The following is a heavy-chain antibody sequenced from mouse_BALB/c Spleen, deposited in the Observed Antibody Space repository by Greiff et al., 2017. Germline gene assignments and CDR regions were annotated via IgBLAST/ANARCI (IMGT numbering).Heavy chain of an antibody. Sequence: EVQLQQSGPELVKPGASVKIPCKASGYTFTDYNMAWVKQSHGKSLEWIGDLYPNNGGTIYNQKFKGKATLTVDKSSSTAYMELRSLTSEDTAVYYCATVDSSCYVYAMDYWGQGTSVTVSS. CDR2: LYPNNGGT. CDR1: GYTFTDYN. V-gene: IGHV1-18*01. D-gene: IGHD3-2*01. CDR3: ATVDSSCYVYAMDY. J-gene: IGHJ4*01.